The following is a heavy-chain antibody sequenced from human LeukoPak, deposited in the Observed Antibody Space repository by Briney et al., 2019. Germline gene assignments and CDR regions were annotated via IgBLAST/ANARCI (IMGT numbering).Heavy chain of an antibody. V-gene: IGHV4-4*02. J-gene: IGHJ4*02. CDR3: ARVNINNWHSCDY. D-gene: IGHD1-1*01. Sequence: GSLRLSCAASGFAFSSYWMNWVRQPPGKGLEWIGEIYHSGSPNYNPSLKSRVTISVDKSRNHFSLNLSSVTAADTAVYYCARVNINNWHSCDYWGQGTLVTVSS. CDR1: GFAFSSYW. CDR2: IYHSGSP.